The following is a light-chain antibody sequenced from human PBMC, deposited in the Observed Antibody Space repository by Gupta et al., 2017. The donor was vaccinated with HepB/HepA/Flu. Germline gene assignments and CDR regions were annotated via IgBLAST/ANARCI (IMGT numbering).Light chain of an antibody. CDR3: MQVKHWPLT. CDR2: KRS. Sequence: DVAITQSPLSVPVTLGQLASISCRSSQSPVYSDGNTYKNWFQLGPDQALRRLTCKRSIGCSEVPDRYNGSGSGTDLTLEISSVEAEDVGVHYCMQVKHWPLTFGQGSVLEIK. J-gene: IGKJ5*01. CDR1: QSPVYSDGNTY. V-gene: IGKV2-30*01.